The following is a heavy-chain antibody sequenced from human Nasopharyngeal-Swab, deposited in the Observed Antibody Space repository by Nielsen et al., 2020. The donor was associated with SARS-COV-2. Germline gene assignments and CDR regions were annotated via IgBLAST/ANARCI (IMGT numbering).Heavy chain of an antibody. CDR2: INPSSGGT. D-gene: IGHD1-26*01. J-gene: IGHJ4*02. CDR3: ARALKGWETDGCFDY. CDR1: GYTFSGHY. Sequence: ASVKVSCKASGYTFSGHYIHWVRQAPGQGLEWMGRINPSSGGTNYAQKFQGRVSLTRDTSISTLYMELTRLKFDDTAVYYCARALKGWETDGCFDYWGQGILGTVSS. V-gene: IGHV1-2*06.